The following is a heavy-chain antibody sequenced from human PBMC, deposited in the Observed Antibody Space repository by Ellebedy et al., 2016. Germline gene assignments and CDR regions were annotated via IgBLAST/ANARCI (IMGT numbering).Heavy chain of an antibody. J-gene: IGHJ6*02. V-gene: IGHV3-23*01. CDR2: ISGGGGHT. D-gene: IGHD3-3*01. CDR1: GFTFSSYA. CDR3: AKDGRHDFWSGYGYYGMDV. Sequence: GESLKISCAASGFTFSSYAMTWVRQAPGKGLEWVSAISGGGGHTYYADSVKGRFTISRDNSKNTLYLQMNSLRAEDTAVYYCAKDGRHDFWSGYGYYGMDVWGQGTTVTVSS.